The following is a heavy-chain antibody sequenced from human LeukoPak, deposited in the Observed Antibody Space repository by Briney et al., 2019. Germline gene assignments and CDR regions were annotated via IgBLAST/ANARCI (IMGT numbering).Heavy chain of an antibody. Sequence: PGGSLRLSCAASGCTFSSYATSWVRQAPGKGLEWVSAISGSGGSTYYADSVKGRFTISRDNSKNTLYLQMNSLRAEDTAVYYCAKDNNYDILTGYYFGYWRQGTLVTVSS. CDR3: AKDNNYDILTGYYFGY. CDR2: ISGSGGST. CDR1: GCTFSSYA. J-gene: IGHJ4*02. D-gene: IGHD3-9*01. V-gene: IGHV3-23*01.